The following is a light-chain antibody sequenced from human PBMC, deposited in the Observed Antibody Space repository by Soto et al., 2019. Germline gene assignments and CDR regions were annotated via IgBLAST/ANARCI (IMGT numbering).Light chain of an antibody. Sequence: QSVLTQPASVSGSPGQSVTISCTGTSDDVGGYNYVSWYRHHPGKAPQLMIYEVSKRPSGVPNRLSGSKSDNTASLTISGLQAEDEADYYRSSYTSSSTLVFGTGTKVTVL. CDR2: EVS. J-gene: IGLJ1*01. CDR1: SDDVGGYNY. V-gene: IGLV2-14*01. CDR3: SSYTSSSTLV.